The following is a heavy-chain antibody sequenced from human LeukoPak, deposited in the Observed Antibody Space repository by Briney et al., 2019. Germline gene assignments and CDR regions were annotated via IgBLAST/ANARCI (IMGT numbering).Heavy chain of an antibody. Sequence: ASVKVSCKASGYTFTSYDINWVRQATGQGLEWMGWMNPNSGNTNYAQKLQGRVTMTTDTSTSTAYMELRSLRSDDTAVYYCARDNGIAVAATGYWGQGTLVTVSS. V-gene: IGHV1-18*01. D-gene: IGHD6-19*01. CDR3: ARDNGIAVAATGY. CDR1: GYTFTSYD. CDR2: MNPNSGNT. J-gene: IGHJ4*02.